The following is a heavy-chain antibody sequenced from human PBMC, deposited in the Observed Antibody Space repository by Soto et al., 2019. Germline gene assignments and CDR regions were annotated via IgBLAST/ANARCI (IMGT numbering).Heavy chain of an antibody. D-gene: IGHD2-2*01. Sequence: PSETLSLTCAVYGGSFSGYYWSWIRQPPGKGLEWIGEINHSGSTNYNPSLKSRVTISVDTSKNQFSLKLSSVTAADTAVYYCARVPYCSSTSCHLPNRGYYYYMDVWGKVTTVNVSS. V-gene: IGHV4-34*01. CDR3: ARVPYCSSTSCHLPNRGYYYYMDV. CDR2: INHSGST. J-gene: IGHJ6*03. CDR1: GGSFSGYY.